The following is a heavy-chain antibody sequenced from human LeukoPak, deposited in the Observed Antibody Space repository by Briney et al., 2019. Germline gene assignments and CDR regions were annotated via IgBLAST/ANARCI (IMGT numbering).Heavy chain of an antibody. D-gene: IGHD3-16*01. CDR1: GYTFTGHH. J-gene: IGHJ4*02. V-gene: IGHV1-2*02. Sequence: ASVKVSCKTSGYTFTGHHIHWVRQAPAQGLEWMGWIYPSSGGTQYGQKFKGRVTMTRDTSVSTAYMELTRLQFDDTAVYCCVGVTYSSYDDFDYWGQGTLVTVSS. CDR3: VGVTYSSYDDFDY. CDR2: IYPSSGGT.